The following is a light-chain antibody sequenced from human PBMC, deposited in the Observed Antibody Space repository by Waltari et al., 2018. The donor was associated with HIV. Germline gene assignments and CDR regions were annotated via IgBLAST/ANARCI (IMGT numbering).Light chain of an antibody. CDR2: EVS. CDR3: SSYTSSNTVI. CDR1: SSDVGGHNY. Sequence: QSALTQPASVSGSPGQSITISCTGTSSDVGGHNYVSWYQQHPGKVPKLMIYEVSNRPSGVSNRFSGSKSGNTASLTSSGLQAEDEADYYCSSYTSSNTVIFGGGTKLTVL. J-gene: IGLJ2*01. V-gene: IGLV2-14*01.